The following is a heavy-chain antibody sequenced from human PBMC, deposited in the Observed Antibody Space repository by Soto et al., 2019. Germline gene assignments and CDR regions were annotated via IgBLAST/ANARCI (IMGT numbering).Heavy chain of an antibody. D-gene: IGHD6-19*01. J-gene: IGHJ4*02. CDR3: ARRSGVSGWPFDY. V-gene: IGHV4-39*01. CDR2: IYYSGST. CDR1: GGSISSSSYY. Sequence: QLQLQESGPGLVKPSETLSLTCTVSGGSISSSSYYWGWIRQPPGKGLEWIVSIYYSGSTYYNPSLKSRVTMSVDTSKNQFSLKLSSVTAADTAVYYCARRSGVSGWPFDYWGQGTLVTVSS.